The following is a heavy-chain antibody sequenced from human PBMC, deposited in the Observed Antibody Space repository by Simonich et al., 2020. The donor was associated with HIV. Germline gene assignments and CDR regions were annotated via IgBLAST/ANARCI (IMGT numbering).Heavy chain of an antibody. V-gene: IGHV4-34*01. CDR1: GGSFSGYY. CDR3: ARGFYQRLYYFDY. Sequence: QVQLQQWGAGLLKPSETLSLTCAVYGGSFSGYYWSWIRQPPGKGLEWMGEINHSGSTNYNPSLQSRVTISVDTSKNQFSLKLSSVTAADTAVYYCARGFYQRLYYFDYWGQGTLVTVSS. D-gene: IGHD2-2*01. CDR2: INHSGST. J-gene: IGHJ4*02.